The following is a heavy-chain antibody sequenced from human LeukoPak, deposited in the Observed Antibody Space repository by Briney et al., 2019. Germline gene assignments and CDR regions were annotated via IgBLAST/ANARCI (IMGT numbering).Heavy chain of an antibody. CDR3: GRHVPPTVTRERDYYYYGMDV. D-gene: IGHD4-17*01. Sequence: PSETLSLTCSVSGGSISSYYWSWLRQPPGKGLEWIGYIYYSGSTNYHPSLKSRVTISVDTSTNQFSQKRSSGTAAATALYCWGRHVPPTVTRERDYYYYGMDVWGQGTTVTVSS. V-gene: IGHV4-59*08. CDR2: IYYSGST. J-gene: IGHJ6*01. CDR1: GGSISSYY.